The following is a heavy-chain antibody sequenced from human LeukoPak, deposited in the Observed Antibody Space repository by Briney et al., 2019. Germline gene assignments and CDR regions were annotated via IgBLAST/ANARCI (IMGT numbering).Heavy chain of an antibody. CDR3: ARAGWCSGGSCYPGAFDF. Sequence: GASVKVSCKASGYTFTSYGVTWVRQAPGQGLEWMGWIIGYNGNTNYAQKFQGRVTMTTDTSTTTAYMELGSLRSDDTAMYYCARAGWCSGGSCYPGAFDFWGQGTMVTVSS. CDR1: GYTFTSYG. V-gene: IGHV1-18*01. D-gene: IGHD2-15*01. J-gene: IGHJ3*01. CDR2: IIGYNGNT.